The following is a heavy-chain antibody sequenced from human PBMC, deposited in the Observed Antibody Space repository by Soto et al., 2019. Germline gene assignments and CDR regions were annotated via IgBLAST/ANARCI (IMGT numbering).Heavy chain of an antibody. CDR2: ISSSSSTI. CDR1: GFTFSSYS. J-gene: IGHJ4*02. V-gene: IGHV3-48*02. Sequence: EVQLVESGGGLVQPGGSLRLSCAASGFTFSSYSMNWVRQAPGKGLEGVSYISSSSSTIYYADSVKGRFTISRDNAKNSLYLQMNSLRDEDTAVYYCASILSSSWERYYFDYWGQGTLVTVSS. D-gene: IGHD6-13*01. CDR3: ASILSSSWERYYFDY.